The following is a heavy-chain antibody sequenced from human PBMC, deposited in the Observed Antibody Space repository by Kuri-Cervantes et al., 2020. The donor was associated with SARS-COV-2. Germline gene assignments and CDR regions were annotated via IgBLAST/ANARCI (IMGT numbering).Heavy chain of an antibody. CDR2: ISAYNGNT. V-gene: IGHV1-18*01. CDR3: ATEGYDILTGYYRGWFDP. J-gene: IGHJ5*02. D-gene: IGHD3-9*01. Sequence: ASVKVSCKASGGTFSSYAISWVRQAPGQGLEWMGWISAYNGNTNYAQKLQGRVTMTTDTSTSTAYMELSSLGSEDTAVYYCATEGYDILTGYYRGWFDPWGQGTLVTVSS. CDR1: GGTFSSYA.